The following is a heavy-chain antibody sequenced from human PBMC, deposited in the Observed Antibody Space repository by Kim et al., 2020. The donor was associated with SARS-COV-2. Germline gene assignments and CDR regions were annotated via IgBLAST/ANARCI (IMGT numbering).Heavy chain of an antibody. CDR3: ASLVPAPGDDAFDI. CDR2: IWYDGSNK. V-gene: IGHV3-33*01. CDR1: GFTFSSYG. D-gene: IGHD2-2*01. Sequence: GGSLRLSCAASGFTFSSYGMHWVRQAPGKGLEWVAVIWYDGSNKYYADSVKGRFTISRDNSKNTLYLQMNSLRAEDTAVYYCASLVPAPGDDAFDIWGQGTMVTVSS. J-gene: IGHJ3*02.